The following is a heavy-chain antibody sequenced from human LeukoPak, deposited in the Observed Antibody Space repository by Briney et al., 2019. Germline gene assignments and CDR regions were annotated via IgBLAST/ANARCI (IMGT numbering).Heavy chain of an antibody. CDR1: GGTFSSCA. Sequence: ASVKVSCKASGGTFSSCAIRWVRQAPGQGLEWMGRIIPIFGTANYAQKFQGRVTITTDESTSTAYMELSSLRSEDTAVYYCARELDPDYGDYGFWGWFYPWGQGTLVTVSS. V-gene: IGHV1-69*05. J-gene: IGHJ5*02. D-gene: IGHD4-17*01. CDR2: IIPIFGTA. CDR3: ARELDPDYGDYGFWGWFYP.